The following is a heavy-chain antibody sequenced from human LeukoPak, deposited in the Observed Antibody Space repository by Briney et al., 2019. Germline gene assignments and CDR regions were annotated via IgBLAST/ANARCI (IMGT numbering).Heavy chain of an antibody. V-gene: IGHV1-69*13. CDR2: IIPIFGTA. CDR3: ARDRPNYYYYGMDV. J-gene: IGHJ6*02. Sequence: ASVKVSCKASGGTFSSYAISWVRQAPGQGLEWMGGIIPIFGTANYAQKFQGRVTITADESTSTAYMELSSLRSEDTAVYYCARDRPNYYYYGMDVWGQGTTVTVSS. CDR1: GGTFSSYA.